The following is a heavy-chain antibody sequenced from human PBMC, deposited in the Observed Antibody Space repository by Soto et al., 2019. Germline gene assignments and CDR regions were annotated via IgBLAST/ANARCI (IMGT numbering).Heavy chain of an antibody. CDR1: GVTFSSYA. V-gene: IGHV1-69*13. CDR2: IIPIFGTA. D-gene: IGHD3-3*01. J-gene: IGHJ3*02. CDR3: ARERLRFYAFDI. Sequence: SVKVSCKASGVTFSSYAISWVRQAPGQGLEWMGGIIPIFGTANYAQKFQGRVTITADESTSTAYMELSSLRSEDTAVYYCARERLRFYAFDIWGQGTMVTAS.